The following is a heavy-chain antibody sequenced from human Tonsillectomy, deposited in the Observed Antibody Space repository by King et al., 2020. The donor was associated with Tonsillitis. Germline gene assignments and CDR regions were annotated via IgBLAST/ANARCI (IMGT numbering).Heavy chain of an antibody. CDR3: ASMDIVVVPAAPNDAFDI. Sequence: VQLQQWGAGLLKPSETLSLTCAVYGGSFSGYYWSWIRQHPGKGLDWIGEINHRGSTNYNPSLKSLVTISVDTSKNQFSLKLSSVIAAETAVYDCASMDIVVVPAAPNDAFDIWGQGTMVTVSS. V-gene: IGHV4-34*01. D-gene: IGHD2-2*03. CDR1: GGSFSGYY. J-gene: IGHJ3*02. CDR2: INHRGST.